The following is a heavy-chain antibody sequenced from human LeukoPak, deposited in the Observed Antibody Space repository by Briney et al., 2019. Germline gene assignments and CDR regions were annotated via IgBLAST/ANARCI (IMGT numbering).Heavy chain of an antibody. CDR2: IYYSGST. D-gene: IGHD3-9*01. CDR1: GGSISSSSYY. J-gene: IGHJ5*02. CDR3: ARSLTGYIDP. Sequence: SETLSLTCTVSGGSISSSSYYWGWIRQPPGKGLEWIGSIYYSGSTYYNPSLKSLVTISLDTSKNQFPLKLSSVTAADTAVYYCARSLTGYIDPWGQGTLVTVSS. V-gene: IGHV4-39*06.